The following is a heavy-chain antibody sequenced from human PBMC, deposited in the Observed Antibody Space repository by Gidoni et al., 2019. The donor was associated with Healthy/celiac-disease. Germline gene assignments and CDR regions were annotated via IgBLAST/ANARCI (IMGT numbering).Heavy chain of an antibody. V-gene: IGHV3-33*01. CDR1: GLTFSISG. D-gene: IGHD6-19*01. CDR2: IRYDGSNK. Sequence: PVRSLRLSCSAYGLTFSISGMHWVRRAPGKGLEWVAVIRYDGSNKYYADSVKGRFTISRDNSKNTLYRQMNSRRAEDTAVYYGARAQGVAGTIDDWGQGTLVTVSS. J-gene: IGHJ4*02. CDR3: ARAQGVAGTIDD.